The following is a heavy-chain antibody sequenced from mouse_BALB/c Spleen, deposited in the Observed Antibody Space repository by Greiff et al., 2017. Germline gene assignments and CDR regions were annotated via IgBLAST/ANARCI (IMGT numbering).Heavy chain of an antibody. CDR3: ARDLGRGFAY. V-gene: IGHV5-9-4*01. Sequence: EVKVEESGGGLVKPGGSLKLSCAASGFTFSSYAMSWVRQSPEKRLEWVAEISSGGSYTYYPDTVTGRFTISRDNAKNTLYLEMSSLRSEDTAMYYCARDLGRGFAYWGQGTLVTVSA. CDR2: ISSGGSYT. J-gene: IGHJ3*01. CDR1: GFTFSSYA. D-gene: IGHD4-1*01.